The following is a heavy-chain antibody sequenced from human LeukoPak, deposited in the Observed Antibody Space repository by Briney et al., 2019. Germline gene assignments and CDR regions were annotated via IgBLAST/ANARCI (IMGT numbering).Heavy chain of an antibody. Sequence: PGGSLRLSCAASGFTFSSYAMSWVRQAPGKGLEWVSAISGSGGSTYYADSVKGRFTISRDNSKNTLYLQMNSLRAEDTAVYYCAKIPAYSSSWYSFDYWGQGTLVTVSS. J-gene: IGHJ4*02. V-gene: IGHV3-23*01. D-gene: IGHD6-13*01. CDR2: ISGSGGST. CDR1: GFTFSSYA. CDR3: AKIPAYSSSWYSFDY.